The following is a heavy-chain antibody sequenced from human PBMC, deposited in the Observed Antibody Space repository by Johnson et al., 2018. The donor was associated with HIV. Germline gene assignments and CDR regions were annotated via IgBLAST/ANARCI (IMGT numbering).Heavy chain of an antibody. CDR1: GFTFISYA. CDR3: AKDGAMAFDI. V-gene: IGHV3-30*02. J-gene: IGHJ3*02. Sequence: VHLVESGGGLVKPGGSLRLSCAASGFTFISYAMHWVRQAPGKGLEWVAFIRYDGSNKYFADSVKGRFTISRDKSKNTLYLQMNSLRAEDTAVYYCAKDGAMAFDIWGQGTLVTVSS. CDR2: IRYDGSNK. D-gene: IGHD2-2*01.